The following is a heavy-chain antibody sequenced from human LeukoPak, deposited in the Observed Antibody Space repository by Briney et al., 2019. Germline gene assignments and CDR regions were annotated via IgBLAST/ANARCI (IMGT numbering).Heavy chain of an antibody. Sequence: GGSLRLSCAASGFTFTYYGMHWVRQAPGKGLEWVAVISYDGSDKYSADSVKGRFTISRDNSKNTLYLQMNSLRVEDAALYYCAKDSVYGGWGNAFDIWGQGTMVTVSS. CDR3: AKDSVYGGWGNAFDI. J-gene: IGHJ3*02. D-gene: IGHD3-16*01. CDR2: ISYDGSDK. CDR1: GFTFTYYG. V-gene: IGHV3-30*18.